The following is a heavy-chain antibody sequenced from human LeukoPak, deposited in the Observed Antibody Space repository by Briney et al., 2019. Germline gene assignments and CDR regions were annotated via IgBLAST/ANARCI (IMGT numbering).Heavy chain of an antibody. V-gene: IGHV4-59*01. Sequence: SETLSLTCAVYGGSFSGYYWSWIRQPPGKGLEWIGYIYYSGSTNYNPSLKSRVTISVDTSKNQFSLKLSSVTAADTAVYYCARENYDSSGYYYRFDYWGQGTLVTVSS. CDR3: ARENYDSSGYYYRFDY. CDR2: IYYSGST. J-gene: IGHJ4*02. CDR1: GGSFSGYY. D-gene: IGHD3-22*01.